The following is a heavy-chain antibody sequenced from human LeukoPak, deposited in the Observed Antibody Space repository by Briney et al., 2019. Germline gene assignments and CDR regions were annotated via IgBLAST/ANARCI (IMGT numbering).Heavy chain of an antibody. D-gene: IGHD3-22*01. J-gene: IGHJ6*03. CDR1: GFTFSSYA. V-gene: IGHV3-7*01. CDR2: IKQDGSEK. Sequence: PGGSLRLSCAASGFTFSSYAMSWVRQAPGKGLEWVANIKQDGSEKYYVDSVKGRFTISRDNAKNSLYLQMNSLRAEDTAVYYCARVYDSSGYWPVYYYYYYMDVWGKGTTVTVSS. CDR3: ARVYDSSGYWPVYYYYYYMDV.